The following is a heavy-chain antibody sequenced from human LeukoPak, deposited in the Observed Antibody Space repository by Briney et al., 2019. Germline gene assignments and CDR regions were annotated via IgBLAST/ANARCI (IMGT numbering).Heavy chain of an antibody. CDR3: ARHLDWFDP. CDR2: IYYSGST. V-gene: IGHV4-39*01. J-gene: IGHJ5*02. Sequence: SETLSLTCTVSGGSISSGSYYWGWIRQPPGKGLEWIGSIYYSGSTYYNPSLKSRVTISVDTSKNQFSLKLSSVTAADTAVYYCARHLDWFDPWGQGTLVTVSS. CDR1: GGSISSGSYY.